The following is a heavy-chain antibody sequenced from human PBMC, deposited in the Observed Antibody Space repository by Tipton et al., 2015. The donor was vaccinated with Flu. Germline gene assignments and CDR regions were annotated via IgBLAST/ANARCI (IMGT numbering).Heavy chain of an antibody. CDR1: GGSVTSGSYY. CDR2: GSTSGTT. D-gene: IGHD3-10*01. J-gene: IGHJ4*02. Sequence: TLSLTCTVSGGSVTSGSYYWNWIRQPAGKGLEWIGRGSTSGTTNYNPSLKSRVTMSVDTSKNQFSLSLSSVTAADTAVYYCARGSGSGTFVIFDYWGQGTLVAVSS. CDR3: ARGSGSGTFVIFDY. V-gene: IGHV4-61*02.